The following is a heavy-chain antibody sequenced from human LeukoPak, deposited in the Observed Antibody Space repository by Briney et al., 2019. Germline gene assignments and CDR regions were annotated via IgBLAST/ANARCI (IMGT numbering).Heavy chain of an antibody. J-gene: IGHJ4*02. CDR3: ARGLDTAMVTGFDY. CDR1: GYSINNDYS. Sequence: SETLSLTCTVSGYSINNDYSWGWIRQPPGKGLEWIGTMSHSGNTYYNPSLKSRVTISVDTSKNQFSLKLSSVTAADTAVYYCARGLDTAMVTGFDYWGQGTLVTVSS. V-gene: IGHV4-38-2*02. D-gene: IGHD5-18*01. CDR2: MSHSGNT.